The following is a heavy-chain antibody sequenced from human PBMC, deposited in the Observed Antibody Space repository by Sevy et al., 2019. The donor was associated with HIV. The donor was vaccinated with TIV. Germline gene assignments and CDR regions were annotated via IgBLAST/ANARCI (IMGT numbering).Heavy chain of an antibody. D-gene: IGHD2-21*02. CDR2: ISAYNGNT. CDR1: GYTFTSYG. J-gene: IGHJ3*02. Sequence: ASVKVSCKASGYTFTSYGISWVRRAPGQGLEWMGWISAYNGNTNYAQKLQGRVTMTTDTSTSTAYMELRSLRSDDTAVYYCARDLAYCGGDCYSKAFDIWGQGTMVTVSS. CDR3: ARDLAYCGGDCYSKAFDI. V-gene: IGHV1-18*01.